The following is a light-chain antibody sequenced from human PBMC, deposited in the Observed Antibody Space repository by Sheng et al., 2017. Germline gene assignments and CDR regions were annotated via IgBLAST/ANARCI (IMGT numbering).Light chain of an antibody. CDR2: DAS. J-gene: IGKJ4*01. CDR3: QQCSIWPLT. V-gene: IGKV3-11*01. CDR1: QSVSRY. Sequence: EIVLTQSPATLSLSPGERATLSCRASQSVSRYLAWYQQKPGQPPRLLFYDASNRATGIPPRFVGSGSGTDFTLTISSLEPEDSAVYYCQQCSIWPLTFGGGTKVEIK.